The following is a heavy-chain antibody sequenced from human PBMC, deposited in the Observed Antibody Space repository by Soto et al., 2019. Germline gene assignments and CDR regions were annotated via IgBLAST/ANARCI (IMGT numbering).Heavy chain of an antibody. CDR3: AKGEGSSGYYSLFDY. CDR1: GFTFDDYA. Sequence: EVQLVESGGGLVQPGRSLRLSCAASGFTFDDYAMHWVRQAPGKGLEWVSGISWNSGSIGYADSVKGRFTISRDNAKNSLYLQMNSLRAEDTALYSCAKGEGSSGYYSLFDYWGQGTLVTVSS. J-gene: IGHJ4*02. CDR2: ISWNSGSI. D-gene: IGHD3-22*01. V-gene: IGHV3-9*01.